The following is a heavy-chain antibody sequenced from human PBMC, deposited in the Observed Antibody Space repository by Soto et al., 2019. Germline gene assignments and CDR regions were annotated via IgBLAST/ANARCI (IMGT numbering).Heavy chain of an antibody. CDR2: IYPGASDT. V-gene: IGHV5-51*01. J-gene: IGHJ4*02. D-gene: IGHD3-22*01. CDR1: GYSFASYL. Sequence: PGESLKISCKGSGYSFASYLLAWVRQIPGKGLEWMGLIYPGASDTRYSPSFQGQVTISADKSISTACLQWSSLKASDTAMYYCARYESSGHYPRNYYLDYWGQGALVTVSS. CDR3: ARYESSGHYPRNYYLDY.